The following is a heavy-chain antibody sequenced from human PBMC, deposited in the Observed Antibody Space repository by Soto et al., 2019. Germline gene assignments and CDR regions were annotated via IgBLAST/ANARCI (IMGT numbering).Heavy chain of an antibody. CDR2: ISSSGSII. CDR1: GFTFSYYY. J-gene: IGHJ4*02. Sequence: PGGSLRLSCAASGFTFSYYYMSWIRQAPGKGPEWVSYISSSGSIIYYADSVKGRFTISRDNAKNSLYLQMNSLRAEDTAVYYCARDLGYYYSDGYFDYWGQGTLVTVSS. D-gene: IGHD3-22*01. CDR3: ARDLGYYYSDGYFDY. V-gene: IGHV3-11*01.